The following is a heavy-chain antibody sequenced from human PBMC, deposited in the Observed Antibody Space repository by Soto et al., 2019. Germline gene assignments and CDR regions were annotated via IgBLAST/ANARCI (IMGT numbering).Heavy chain of an antibody. CDR3: ATLNAPPGWIVPRIPSAEYFQH. Sequence: HPGGSLRLSCAASGFTFSSYAMSWVRQAPGKGLEWVSAISGSGGSTYYADSVKGRFTISRDNSKNTLYLQMNSLRAEDTAVYYCATLNAPPGWIVPRIPSAEYFQHWGQGTLVTVSS. V-gene: IGHV3-23*01. D-gene: IGHD5-12*01. J-gene: IGHJ1*01. CDR1: GFTFSSYA. CDR2: ISGSGGST.